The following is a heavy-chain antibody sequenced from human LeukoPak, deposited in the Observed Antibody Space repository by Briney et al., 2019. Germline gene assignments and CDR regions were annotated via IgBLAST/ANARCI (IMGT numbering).Heavy chain of an antibody. J-gene: IGHJ4*02. CDR3: AKFDDFWSGYHSPYFDY. V-gene: IGHV3-21*04. Sequence: PGGSLRLSCAASGFTFSSYSMNWVRQAPGKGLEWVSSISSSSSYIYYADSVKGRFTISRDNSKNTLYLQMNSLRAEDTAVYYCAKFDDFWSGYHSPYFDYWGQGTLVTVSS. CDR2: ISSSSSYI. D-gene: IGHD3-3*01. CDR1: GFTFSSYS.